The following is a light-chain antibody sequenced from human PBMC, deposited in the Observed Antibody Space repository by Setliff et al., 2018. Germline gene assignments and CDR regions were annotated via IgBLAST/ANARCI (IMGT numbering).Light chain of an antibody. CDR1: SSDVGGYNS. J-gene: IGLJ1*01. V-gene: IGLV2-14*03. Sequence: QSVLTQPASVSGSPGQSITISCTGTSSDVGGYNSVSWYQQHPGKAPKLMIYDVSNRPSGVSNRFSGSKSGNTASLTISGLQAEDEADYYCSSYTSSSIFDVFGTGTKGTV. CDR3: SSYTSSSIFDV. CDR2: DVS.